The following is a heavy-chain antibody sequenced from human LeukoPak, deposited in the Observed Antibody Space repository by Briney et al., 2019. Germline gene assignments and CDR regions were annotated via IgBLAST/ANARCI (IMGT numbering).Heavy chain of an antibody. CDR3: ARLILGYSYGIDYYYYYMDV. J-gene: IGHJ6*03. D-gene: IGHD5-18*01. V-gene: IGHV4-39*01. CDR2: IYYSGST. Sequence: PSETLSLICTVSGGSISSSSSYWGWIRQPPGKGLEWIGSIYYSGSTYYNPSLKSRVTISVDTSKNQFSLKLSSVTAADTAVYYCARLILGYSYGIDYYYYYMDVWGKGTTVTVSS. CDR1: GGSISSSSSY.